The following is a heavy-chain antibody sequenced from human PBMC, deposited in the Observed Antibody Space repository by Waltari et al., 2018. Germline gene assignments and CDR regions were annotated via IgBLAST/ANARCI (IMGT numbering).Heavy chain of an antibody. Sequence: EVQLVESGGGLVKHGGSLRLSCAASGFTFSSYSMNWVRQAPGKGLEWVSSISSSSSYIYYADSVKGRFTISRDNAKNSLYLQMNSLRAEDTAVYYCAREDSSGWYPFYYYYGMDVWGQGTTVTVSS. CDR1: GFTFSSYS. J-gene: IGHJ6*02. D-gene: IGHD6-19*01. V-gene: IGHV3-21*01. CDR3: AREDSSGWYPFYYYYGMDV. CDR2: ISSSSSYI.